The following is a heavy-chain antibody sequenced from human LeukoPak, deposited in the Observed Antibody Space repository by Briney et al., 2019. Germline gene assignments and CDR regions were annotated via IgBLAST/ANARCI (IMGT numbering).Heavy chain of an antibody. D-gene: IGHD6-19*01. Sequence: GGSLRLSCAASGFTLSSYWMHWVRQAPGKGLVWVSRINSDGSSTSYADSVKGRFTISRDYAKNTLYLQMNSLRAEDTAVYCCARTIAVAGTGFDYWGQGTLVTVSS. V-gene: IGHV3-74*01. CDR2: INSDGSST. CDR3: ARTIAVAGTGFDY. J-gene: IGHJ4*02. CDR1: GFTLSSYW.